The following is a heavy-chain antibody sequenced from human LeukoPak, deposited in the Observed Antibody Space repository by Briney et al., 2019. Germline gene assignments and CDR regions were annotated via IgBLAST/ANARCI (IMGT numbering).Heavy chain of an antibody. V-gene: IGHV3-9*01. Sequence: PGRSLRLSCAASGFTFDDYAMHWVRQAPGKGLEWVSGISWNSGSIGYADSVKGRFTISRDNSKNTLYLQMNSLRAEDTAVYYCAKDDLYCSSTSCYAFDIWGQGTMVTVSS. J-gene: IGHJ3*02. CDR2: ISWNSGSI. CDR1: GFTFDDYA. CDR3: AKDDLYCSSTSCYAFDI. D-gene: IGHD2-2*01.